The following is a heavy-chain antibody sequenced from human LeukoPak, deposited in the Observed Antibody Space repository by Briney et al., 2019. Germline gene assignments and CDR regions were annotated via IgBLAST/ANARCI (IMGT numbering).Heavy chain of an antibody. CDR3: AKGGPFRSSSQSYFDP. D-gene: IGHD6-13*01. CDR1: GFTFSSYW. CDR2: INTDGSST. J-gene: IGHJ5*02. Sequence: GGSLRLSCAASGFTFSSYWMHWVRQAPGKGLVWVSRINTDGSSTNYADSVKGRFSISRDNSRSTLYLQMNSLRTEDTALYYCAKGGPFRSSSQSYFDPWGQGTLVTVSS. V-gene: IGHV3-74*01.